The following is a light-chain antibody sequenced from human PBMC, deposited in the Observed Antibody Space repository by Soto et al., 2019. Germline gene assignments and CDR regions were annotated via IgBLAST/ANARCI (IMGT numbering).Light chain of an antibody. V-gene: IGLV2-14*03. CDR3: SSYTSSSTPG. Sequence: QSVLTQPASVSGSPGQSTTISCTGTCSDVGGYNCVSWYQHHLGKVPNLMIYDGTKRPSGVSNRFSGSKSGNTASLTISGLQAEDEADYYCSSYTSSSTPGFGTGTKVTVL. J-gene: IGLJ1*01. CDR2: DGT. CDR1: CSDVGGYNC.